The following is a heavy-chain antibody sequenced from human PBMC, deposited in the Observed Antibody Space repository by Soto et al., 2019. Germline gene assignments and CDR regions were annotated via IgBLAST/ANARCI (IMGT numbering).Heavy chain of an antibody. V-gene: IGHV1-69*12. CDR2: IIPIFGTA. CDR3: ARGGSVLHNSYYYGMDV. J-gene: IGHJ6*02. Sequence: QVQLVQSGAEVKKPGSSVKVSCKASGGTFSSYAISWVRQAPGQGLEWMGGIIPIFGTANYAQKFQGRVTIPADESTSTAYMELSSLRSEDTAVYYCARGGSVLHNSYYYGMDVWGQGTTVTVSS. CDR1: GGTFSSYA. D-gene: IGHD2-15*01.